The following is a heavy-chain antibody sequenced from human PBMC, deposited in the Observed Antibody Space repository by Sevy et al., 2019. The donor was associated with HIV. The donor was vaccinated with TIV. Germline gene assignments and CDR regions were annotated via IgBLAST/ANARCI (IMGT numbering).Heavy chain of an antibody. J-gene: IGHJ6*02. D-gene: IGHD2-15*01. V-gene: IGHV4-4*07. Sequence: SETLSLTCTVSGGSISSYYWSWIRQPAGKGLEWIGRIYTSGSTNYNPALKSRVTMSVDTSKNQFSLKLSSVTAAETAVYYCARDQVDYCSGGSCYHYYYYGMDVWGQGTTVTVSS. CDR1: GGSISSYY. CDR2: IYTSGST. CDR3: ARDQVDYCSGGSCYHYYYYGMDV.